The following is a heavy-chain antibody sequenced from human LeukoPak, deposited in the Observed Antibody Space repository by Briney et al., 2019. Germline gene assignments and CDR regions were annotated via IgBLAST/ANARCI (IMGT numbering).Heavy chain of an antibody. J-gene: IGHJ3*02. V-gene: IGHV4-30-2*01. CDR2: IFHSEST. CDR1: GGSISSGTSY. CDR3: ARDRTASVFDT. Sequence: PSETLSLTCSVSGGSISSGTSYWSWIRQPPGKGLQWIGYIFHSESTYYNPSLKSRVTISVDRSKNQLSLKLISVTAADTAVYYCARDRTASVFDTWGQGTMVTVSS.